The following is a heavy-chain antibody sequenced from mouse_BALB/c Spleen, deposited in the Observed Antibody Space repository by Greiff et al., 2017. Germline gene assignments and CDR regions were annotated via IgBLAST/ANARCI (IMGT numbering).Heavy chain of an antibody. Sequence: QVQLKQSGAELVRPGASVTLSCKASGYTFTDYEMHWVKQTPVHGLEWIGAIDPETGGTAYNQKFKGKATLTTDKSSSTAYMELRSLTSEDSAVYYCTRGDYDHYYAMDYWGQGTSVTVSS. CDR1: GYTFTDYE. J-gene: IGHJ4*01. D-gene: IGHD2-4*01. V-gene: IGHV1-15*01. CDR3: TRGDYDHYYAMDY. CDR2: IDPETGGT.